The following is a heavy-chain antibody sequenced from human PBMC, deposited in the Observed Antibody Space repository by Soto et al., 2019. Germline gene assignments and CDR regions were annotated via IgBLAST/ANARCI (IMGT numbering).Heavy chain of an antibody. Sequence: HPGGSLRLSCAASGFTFSSYAMSWVRQAPGKGLEWVSAISGSGGSTYYADSVKGRFTISRDNAKNTLYLQMNSLRAEDTAVYYCAREVAGQSYFDYWGQGTLVTVSS. D-gene: IGHD6-19*01. CDR1: GFTFSSYA. J-gene: IGHJ4*02. CDR2: ISGSGGST. CDR3: AREVAGQSYFDY. V-gene: IGHV3-23*01.